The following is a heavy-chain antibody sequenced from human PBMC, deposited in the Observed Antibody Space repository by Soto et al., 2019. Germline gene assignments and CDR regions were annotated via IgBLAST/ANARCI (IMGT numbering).Heavy chain of an antibody. CDR3: GRDNSGDFWSGYPHYYFDY. V-gene: IGHV1-18*01. Sequence: QVQLVQSGAEVKKPGASVKVSCKTSGYTLTSYGISWVRQAPRQRLEWMGWISAYNGNTNYAQNLQGRLTITTDTSTSIAYMEPRSMRSDDTAVYYCGRDNSGDFWSGYPHYYFDYWGQGTLVTVSS. CDR2: ISAYNGNT. CDR1: GYTLTSYG. D-gene: IGHD3-3*01. J-gene: IGHJ4*02.